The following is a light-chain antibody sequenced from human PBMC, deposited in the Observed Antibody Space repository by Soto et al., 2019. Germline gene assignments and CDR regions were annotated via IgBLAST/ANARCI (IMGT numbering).Light chain of an antibody. CDR1: QSGSSSY. CDR2: GAS. CDR3: QQYGSSGT. Sequence: EIVLTQYPGTLSLSPGERATLCCRASQSGSSSYLAWYQQKPGQAPRLLIYGASNRATGIPDRFSGSGSGTDFTLTISRLEPEDFAVYYCQQYGSSGTFGQGTKVDIK. J-gene: IGKJ1*01. V-gene: IGKV3-20*01.